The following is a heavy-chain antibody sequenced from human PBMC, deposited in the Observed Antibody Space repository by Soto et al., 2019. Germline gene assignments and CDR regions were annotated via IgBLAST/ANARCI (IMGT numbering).Heavy chain of an antibody. CDR3: ARSTVTRHFDY. V-gene: IGHV1-46*03. J-gene: IGHJ4*02. Sequence: QVQLVQSGAEVKKPGASVKVSCKASGYTFTSYYMHWVRQAPGQGLEWMGIINPSGGSTSYAQKFQGRGTMTRDTSTSTVYMELSSLRSEDTAVYYCARSTVTRHFDYWGQGTLVTVSS. CDR2: INPSGGST. D-gene: IGHD4-17*01. CDR1: GYTFTSYY.